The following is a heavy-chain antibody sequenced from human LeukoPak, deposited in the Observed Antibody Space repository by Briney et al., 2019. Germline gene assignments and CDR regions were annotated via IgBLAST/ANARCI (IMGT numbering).Heavy chain of an antibody. D-gene: IGHD3-9*01. J-gene: IGHJ4*02. CDR2: INPSGGST. Sequence: ASVKVSCKASGYTFTSYYMHWVRQAPGQGLEWMGIINPSGGSTTYAQKFQGRVTMTRDTPTSTVYMELRSLRSDYTAVYYCARVHYDILTGYSYFDYWGQGTLVTVSS. CDR1: GYTFTSYY. V-gene: IGHV1-46*01. CDR3: ARVHYDILTGYSYFDY.